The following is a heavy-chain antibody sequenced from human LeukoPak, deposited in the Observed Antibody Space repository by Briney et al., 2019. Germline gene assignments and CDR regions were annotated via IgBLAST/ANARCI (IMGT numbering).Heavy chain of an antibody. CDR1: GYSFTNYW. CDR2: IYPGDSDT. J-gene: IGHJ3*02. D-gene: IGHD3-16*02. CDR3: ARSRAETVPVWGSYRHHDAFDI. Sequence: GESLKISSRGSGYSFTNYWIGWVRQMPGKGLEWMGIIYPGDSDTTYKPSFQGQVTISADKSISTAYLQWSSLKASDTAMYYCARSRAETVPVWGSYRHHDAFDIWGQGTMVTVSS. V-gene: IGHV5-51*01.